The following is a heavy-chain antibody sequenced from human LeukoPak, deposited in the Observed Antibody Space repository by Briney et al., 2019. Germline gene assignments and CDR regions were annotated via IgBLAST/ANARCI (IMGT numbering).Heavy chain of an antibody. D-gene: IGHD1-26*01. J-gene: IGHJ6*02. V-gene: IGHV4-59*01. Sequence: SSETLSLTCTVSGGSISTYYWNWIRQPPGKGLEWVGYIHSGSTNYNPSLKSRVTISVDTSKNQFSLKLSSVTAADTAVYYCVRRPWGGMDVWGQGTTVTVSS. CDR2: IHSGST. CDR3: VRRPWGGMDV. CDR1: GGSISTYY.